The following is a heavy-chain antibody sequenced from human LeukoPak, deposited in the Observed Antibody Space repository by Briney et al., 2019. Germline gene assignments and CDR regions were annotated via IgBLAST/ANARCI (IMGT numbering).Heavy chain of an antibody. D-gene: IGHD3-22*01. CDR1: GFTFSSYV. Sequence: QAGGSLRLSCAASGFTFSSYVMHWVRQAPGKGLEWVAVISYDGSKKYYADSVKGRFTISRDNSKNTLYLQMDSLRAEDTAVYYCATVQREYYYDSSGIMGNWGQGTLVTVSS. V-gene: IGHV3-30*04. CDR2: ISYDGSKK. J-gene: IGHJ4*02. CDR3: ATVQREYYYDSSGIMGN.